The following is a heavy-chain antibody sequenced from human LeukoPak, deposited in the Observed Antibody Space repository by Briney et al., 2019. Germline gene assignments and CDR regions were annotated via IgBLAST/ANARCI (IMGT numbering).Heavy chain of an antibody. CDR3: AKRGVVIRVILVGFHKEAYYFDS. D-gene: IGHD3-22*01. V-gene: IGHV3-23*01. CDR1: GITLSNYG. J-gene: IGHJ4*02. CDR2: ISDSAGRT. Sequence: GGSLRLSCAVSGITLSNYGMSWVRQAPGKGLEWVAGISDSAGRTKYADSVKGRFAFSRDNPKNTLYLQMNSLRAEDTAVYFCAKRGVVIRVILVGFHKEAYYFDSWGQGALVTVSS.